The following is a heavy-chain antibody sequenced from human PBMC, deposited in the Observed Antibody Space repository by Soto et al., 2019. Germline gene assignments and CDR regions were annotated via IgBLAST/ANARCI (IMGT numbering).Heavy chain of an antibody. CDR3: ARDPALIAALMDV. D-gene: IGHD6-25*01. CDR2: IIPILGKA. Sequence: QVQLVQSGAEVKKPGSSVKVSCKASGGTFSSYTISWVRQAPGQGLEWMGRIIPILGKANYAQKFQGKVTITADKSTSTANKEQSSLRSEDTDGYNGARDPALIAALMDVWGKGTTVTVSS. CDR1: GGTFSSYT. V-gene: IGHV1-69*08. J-gene: IGHJ6*03.